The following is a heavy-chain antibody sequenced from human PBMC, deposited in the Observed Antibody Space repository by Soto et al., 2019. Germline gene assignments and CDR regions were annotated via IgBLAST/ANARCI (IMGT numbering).Heavy chain of an antibody. D-gene: IGHD1-20*01. CDR1: GNTVPNYA. CDR3: ARGITLPTPLDY. V-gene: IGHV1-3*01. Sequence: VASVKVSCKASGNTVPNYAIHWVRQAPGQRLEWMGWINGGNGNTYYSEHFQGRVTFTRDTSASTAYMELSSLRSEDTAVYYCARGITLPTPLDYWGQGTLVTVSS. J-gene: IGHJ4*02. CDR2: INGGNGNT.